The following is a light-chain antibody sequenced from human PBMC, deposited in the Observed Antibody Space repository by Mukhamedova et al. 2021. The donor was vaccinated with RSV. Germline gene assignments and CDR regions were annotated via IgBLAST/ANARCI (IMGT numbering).Light chain of an antibody. CDR2: DNT. Sequence: GSSSNIGAGYNVHWYHQLTGTAPKVFIYDNTKRPSGVPDRFSGSKSGTSASLAITGLQPEDEGDYYCQSYDSRLSGWVVGGGTKLTV. CDR1: SSNIGAGYN. V-gene: IGLV1-40*01. J-gene: IGLJ2*01. CDR3: QSYDSRLSGWV.